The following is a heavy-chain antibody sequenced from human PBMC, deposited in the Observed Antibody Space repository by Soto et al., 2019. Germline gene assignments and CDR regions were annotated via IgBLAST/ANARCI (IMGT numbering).Heavy chain of an antibody. CDR2: IQSGGST. V-gene: IGHV3-66*01. CDR3: ARDWGTPGRGSAVGYYYHYGMDV. D-gene: IGHD1-1*01. CDR1: GFTVSSNY. J-gene: IGHJ6*02. Sequence: EVQLVESGGDLVQPGGSLRLSCAASGFTVSSNYMSWVRQAPGKGLEWVSVIQSGGSTFYADSVKGRFTISRDNSKNTLYLQMNSLRGEDTAVYYCARDWGTPGRGSAVGYYYHYGMDVWGQGTTVTVSS.